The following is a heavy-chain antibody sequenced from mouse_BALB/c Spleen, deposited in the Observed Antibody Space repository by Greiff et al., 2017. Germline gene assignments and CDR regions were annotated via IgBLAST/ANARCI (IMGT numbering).Heavy chain of an antibody. J-gene: IGHJ2*01. CDR1: GFSLTGYG. CDR2: IWDDGST. Sequence: VKLMESGPGLVAPSQSLSITCTVSGFSLTGYGVNWVRQPPGKGLEWLGMIWDDGSTDYNSALKSRLSISKDNSKSQVFLKMNSLQTDDTARYYCAREAHYYGSSYVYYFDYWGQGTTLTVSS. D-gene: IGHD1-1*01. CDR3: AREAHYYGSSYVYYFDY. V-gene: IGHV2-6-7*01.